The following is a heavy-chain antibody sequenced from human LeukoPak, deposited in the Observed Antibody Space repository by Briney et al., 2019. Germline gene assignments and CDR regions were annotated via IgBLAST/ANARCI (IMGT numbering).Heavy chain of an antibody. CDR1: GFTFSSYG. V-gene: IGHV3-30*18. Sequence: VGSLRLSCAASGFTFSSYGMHWVRQAPGKGLEWVAVISYDGSNKYYADSVKGRFTISRDNSKNTLYLQMNSLRAEDTAVYYCAKITEWLSPYYYGMDVWGQGTTVTVSS. D-gene: IGHD3-3*01. CDR2: ISYDGSNK. CDR3: AKITEWLSPYYYGMDV. J-gene: IGHJ6*02.